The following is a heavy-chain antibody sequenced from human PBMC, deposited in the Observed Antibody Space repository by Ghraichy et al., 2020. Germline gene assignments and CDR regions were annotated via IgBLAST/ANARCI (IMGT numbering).Heavy chain of an antibody. CDR2: IRNIRDDSK. J-gene: IGHJ4*02. Sequence: GGSLRLSCAASGFSFSDFDMNWVRQAPGKGLEWVSHIRNIRDDSKNYADSVKGRFTISRDNAKNSLYLQMDSLRDEDTAVYYCARENWYKIDSWGQGTLVTVSS. CDR1: GFSFSDFD. D-gene: IGHD1/OR15-1a*01. CDR3: ARENWYKIDS. V-gene: IGHV3-48*02.